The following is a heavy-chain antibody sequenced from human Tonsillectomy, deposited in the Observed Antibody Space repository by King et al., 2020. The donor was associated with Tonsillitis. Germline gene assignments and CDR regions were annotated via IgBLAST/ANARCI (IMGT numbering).Heavy chain of an antibody. Sequence: QLVQSGAEVKKPGASVKVSCKASGYTFTSYGIRWVRQAPGQGLEWMGWISAYNGNTNYAQKLQGRVTMTTDTSTSTAYMELRSLRSDDTAVYYCARDYDDFWSGSGGWFDPWGQGTLVTVSS. V-gene: IGHV1-18*01. D-gene: IGHD3-3*01. CDR3: ARDYDDFWSGSGGWFDP. CDR1: GYTFTSYG. CDR2: ISAYNGNT. J-gene: IGHJ5*02.